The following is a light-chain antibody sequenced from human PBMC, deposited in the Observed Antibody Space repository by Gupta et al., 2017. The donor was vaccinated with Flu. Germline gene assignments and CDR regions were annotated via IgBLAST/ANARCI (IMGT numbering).Light chain of an antibody. CDR1: TSNIGNNF. J-gene: IGLJ3*02. V-gene: IGLV1-51*01. Sequence: QPVLSQPPSVSAAPGQRVTISCSGRTSNIGNNFVSWSQQIPGTAPKLLIYNNNERPSGIPDRFLGSKSGTSATLGIAGLQSGDEADYYCVAWDNCLSAGVFGAGTKLTVL. CDR3: VAWDNCLSAGV. CDR2: NNN.